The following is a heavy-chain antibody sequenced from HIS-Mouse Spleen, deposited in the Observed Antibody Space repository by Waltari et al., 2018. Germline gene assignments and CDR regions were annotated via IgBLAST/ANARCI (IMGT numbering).Heavy chain of an antibody. V-gene: IGHV3-30-3*01. D-gene: IGHD6-19*01. J-gene: IGHJ1*01. CDR2: ISYDGSNK. CDR1: GFTFSSYA. Sequence: GFTFSSYAMHWVRQAPGKGLEWVAVISYDGSNKYYADSVKGRFTISRDNSKNTLYLQMNSLRAEDTAVYYCARWGGSGWSIGYFQHWGQGTLVTVSS. CDR3: ARWGGSGWSIGYFQH.